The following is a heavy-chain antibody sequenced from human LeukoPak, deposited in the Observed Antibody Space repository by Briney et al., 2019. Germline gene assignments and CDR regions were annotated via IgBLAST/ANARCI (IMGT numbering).Heavy chain of an antibody. Sequence: SQTLSLTCTVSGGSISSGGYYYTWIRQHPGKGLEYIGYIYYSGSTYYNPSLKSRVAMSVDTSKSQFSLKLSSVTAADTAVYYCARDRSSGWFDYWGQGTLVTVSS. V-gene: IGHV4-31*03. CDR1: GGSISSGGYY. J-gene: IGHJ4*02. CDR3: ARDRSSGWFDY. D-gene: IGHD6-19*01. CDR2: IYYSGST.